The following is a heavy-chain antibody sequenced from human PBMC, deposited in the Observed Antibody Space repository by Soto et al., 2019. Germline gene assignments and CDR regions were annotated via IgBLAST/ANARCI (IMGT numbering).Heavy chain of an antibody. CDR1: GFSFSTYA. CDR3: AKETMASVYADY. CDR2: ISGSGGTT. J-gene: IGHJ4*02. D-gene: IGHD2-2*01. V-gene: IGHV3-23*01. Sequence: EVQLLDSGGGLVQPGGSLRLSCAASGFSFSTYAMSWVRQAPGKGLEWVSAISGSGGTTYYADSVKGRFTISRDNSKNTVYLQMNSLRAEDTAVYYCAKETMASVYADYWGQGTLVTVSS.